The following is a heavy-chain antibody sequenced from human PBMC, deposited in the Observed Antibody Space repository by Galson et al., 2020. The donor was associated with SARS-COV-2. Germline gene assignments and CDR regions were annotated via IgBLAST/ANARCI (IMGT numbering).Heavy chain of an antibody. V-gene: IGHV3-30*04. D-gene: IGHD1-26*01. J-gene: IGHJ4*02. CDR1: GFNFSSYA. CDR3: ARVSGGSYYSHFYY. Sequence: GGSLRLSCAASGFNFSSYAMHWVSQAPGKGLEWVAVISYDGSNKYYADSVKGRFTISRDNSKNTLYLQMNSLRAEDTAVYCCARVSGGSYYSHFYYWGQGTLVTVSS. CDR2: ISYDGSNK.